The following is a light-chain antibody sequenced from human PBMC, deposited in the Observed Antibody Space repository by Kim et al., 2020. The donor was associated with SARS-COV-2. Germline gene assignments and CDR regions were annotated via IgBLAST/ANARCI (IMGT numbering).Light chain of an antibody. J-gene: IGLJ3*02. CDR2: EVS. V-gene: IGLV2-8*01. CDR1: SSDVGGYSF. Sequence: QSVNIACTSTSSDVGGYSFVSGYHQHPGKAPKLVFYEVSKRPSGVPDRFSGSKSGNTASLTVSGLQAEDEADYYCSSYAGSNNLVFGGGTQLTVL. CDR3: SSYAGSNNLV.